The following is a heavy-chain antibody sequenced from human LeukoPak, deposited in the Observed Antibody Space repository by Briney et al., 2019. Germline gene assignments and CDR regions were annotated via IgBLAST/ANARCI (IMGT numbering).Heavy chain of an antibody. J-gene: IGHJ4*02. CDR1: GFTFSSHG. CDR3: AKGRHQLVDNYFDY. D-gene: IGHD6-13*01. CDR2: IRYDGSNK. Sequence: PGGSLRLSCAASGFTFSSHGMHWVRQTPAKGLEWVAFIRYDGSNKYYADSVKGRFTISRDNSKNTLYLQMNNLRAEDTAVYYCAKGRHQLVDNYFDYWGQGTLVTVSS. V-gene: IGHV3-30*02.